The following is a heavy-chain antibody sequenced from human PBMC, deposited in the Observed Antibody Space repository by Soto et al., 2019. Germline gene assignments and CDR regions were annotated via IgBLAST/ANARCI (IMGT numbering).Heavy chain of an antibody. CDR3: ARGVRVSAYLDSYMDP. J-gene: IGHJ6*03. D-gene: IGHD3-10*02. Sequence: QVQLVQSGAEVKKPGASLKVSCKASGYTFSNFGVSWVRQAPGQGLEWIGWINPDNGDTNYGQKFQGRATMTTDTFTNTAYMEVRGLRSDDTAVYYCARGVRVSAYLDSYMDPWGERTPVTVSS. CDR1: GYTFSNFG. CDR2: INPDNGDT. V-gene: IGHV1-18*01.